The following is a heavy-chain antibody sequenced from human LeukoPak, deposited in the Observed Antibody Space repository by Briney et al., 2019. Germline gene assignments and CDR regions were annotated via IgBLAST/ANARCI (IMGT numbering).Heavy chain of an antibody. CDR2: ISSSSSYI. CDR3: ARDRSRALVDY. V-gene: IGHV3-21*01. CDR1: GFTFSSYS. J-gene: IGHJ4*02. Sequence: GGSLRLSCAASGFTFSSYSMNWVRQAPGKGLEWVSSISSSSSYIYYADSVKGRFTISRNNAKNSLYLQMSSLRAEDTAVYYCARDRSRALVDYWGQGTLVTVSS.